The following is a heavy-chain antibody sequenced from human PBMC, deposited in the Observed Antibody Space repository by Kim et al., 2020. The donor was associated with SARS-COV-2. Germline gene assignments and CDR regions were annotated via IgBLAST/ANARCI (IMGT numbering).Heavy chain of an antibody. D-gene: IGHD3-9*01. Sequence: PSLKSRVTISVDTSKNQFSLKLSSVTAADTAVYYCARDIITIFPPGWFDPWGQGTLVTVSS. V-gene: IGHV4-39*07. CDR3: ARDIITIFPPGWFDP. J-gene: IGHJ5*02.